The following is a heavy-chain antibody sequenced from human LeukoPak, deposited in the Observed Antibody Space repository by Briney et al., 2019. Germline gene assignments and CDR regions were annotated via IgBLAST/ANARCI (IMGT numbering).Heavy chain of an antibody. D-gene: IGHD2-2*01. J-gene: IGHJ6*03. CDR2: IYTSGST. V-gene: IGHV4-61*02. Sequence: SETLSLTCTVSGGSISSGSYYWSWIRQPAGKGLEWIGRIYTSGSTNYNPSLKSRVTISVDTSKNQFSLKLSSVTAADTAVYYCARDSSSTSCYYYYYYYMDVWGKGTTVTVSS. CDR1: GGSISSGSYY. CDR3: ARDSSSTSCYYYYYYYMDV.